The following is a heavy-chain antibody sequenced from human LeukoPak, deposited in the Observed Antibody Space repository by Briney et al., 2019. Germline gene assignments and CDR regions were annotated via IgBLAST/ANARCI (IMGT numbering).Heavy chain of an antibody. CDR2: ISSSSGST. CDR3: ATTIAFDI. Sequence: PGGSLRLSCAASGFTFSNYAMSWVRQAPGKGLEWVSSISSSSGSTNYADSVKGRFTISRDNSKNTVYLQMNSLRAEDTAVYYCATTIAFDIWGQGTMVTVSS. CDR1: GFTFSNYA. J-gene: IGHJ3*02. D-gene: IGHD5-12*01. V-gene: IGHV3-23*01.